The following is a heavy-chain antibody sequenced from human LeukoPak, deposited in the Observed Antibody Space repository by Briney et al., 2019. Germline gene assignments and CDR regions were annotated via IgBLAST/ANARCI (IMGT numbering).Heavy chain of an antibody. V-gene: IGHV4-39*01. Sequence: SETLSLTCTVSGGSISSSSYYWGWIRQPPGKGLEWIGSIYYSGSTYYNPSLKSRVTISVDTSKNQFSLKLSSVTAADTAVYYCARVVTTSPNWFDPRGQGTLVTVSS. CDR2: IYYSGST. CDR3: ARVVTTSPNWFDP. D-gene: IGHD4-11*01. CDR1: GGSISSSSYY. J-gene: IGHJ5*02.